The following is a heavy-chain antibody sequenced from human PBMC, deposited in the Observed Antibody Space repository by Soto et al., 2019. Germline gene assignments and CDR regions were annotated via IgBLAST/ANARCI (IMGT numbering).Heavy chain of an antibody. J-gene: IGHJ5*02. CDR2: ISAYNGNT. CDR1: GYTFTSYG. Sequence: QVQLVQSGAEVKKPGASVKVSCKASGYTFTSYGISWVRQAPGQGLEWMGWISAYNGNTNYAQKFQGRDTMTTGPSTSTGYIELRSLRSDDTAVYYCARDGRGTAMGFTAGDWFDPWGQGTLVTVSS. D-gene: IGHD5-18*01. CDR3: ARDGRGTAMGFTAGDWFDP. V-gene: IGHV1-18*01.